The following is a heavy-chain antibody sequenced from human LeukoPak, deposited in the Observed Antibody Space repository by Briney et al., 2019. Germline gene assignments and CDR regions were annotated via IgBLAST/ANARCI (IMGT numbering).Heavy chain of an antibody. CDR2: ITTSDGNT. CDR1: GFTFSSYT. Sequence: PGGSLRLSCAASGFTFSSYTMSWVRQAPGKGLEWVSTITTSDGNTYYADSVKGRFTVSRDNSKNTLFLRMNSLRAEDTAVYYCARDQEGFDYWGQGTLVTVSS. J-gene: IGHJ4*02. V-gene: IGHV3-23*01. CDR3: ARDQEGFDY.